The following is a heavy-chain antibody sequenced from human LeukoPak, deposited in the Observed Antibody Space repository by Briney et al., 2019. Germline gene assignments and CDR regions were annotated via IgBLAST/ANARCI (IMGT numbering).Heavy chain of an antibody. J-gene: IGHJ5*02. CDR3: AREGYCSSTSCYGYSDYDASP. V-gene: IGHV3-30*03. D-gene: IGHD2-2*01. CDR1: GFTFSNYG. Sequence: GGSLRLSCAASGFTFSNYGMHWVRQAPGKGLEWVAVISYDGSNKYFSDSVKGRFTISRDNSKNTLYLQMNSLRAEDTAVYYCAREGYCSSTSCYGYSDYDASPWGQGTLVTVSS. CDR2: ISYDGSNK.